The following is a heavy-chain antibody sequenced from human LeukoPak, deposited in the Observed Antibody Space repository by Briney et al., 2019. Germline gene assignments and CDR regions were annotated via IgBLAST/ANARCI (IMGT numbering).Heavy chain of an antibody. J-gene: IGHJ4*02. D-gene: IGHD2-2*01. CDR3: ARSRSRGQLLHFDY. Sequence: ASVKVSCKASGYTFTGYYMHWVRQAPGQGLEWMGWINPNSGGTNYVQKFQGRVTMTRDTSISTAYMELSRLRSDDTAVYYCARSRSRGQLLHFDYWGQRTLVTVSS. CDR1: GYTFTGYY. V-gene: IGHV1-2*02. CDR2: INPNSGGT.